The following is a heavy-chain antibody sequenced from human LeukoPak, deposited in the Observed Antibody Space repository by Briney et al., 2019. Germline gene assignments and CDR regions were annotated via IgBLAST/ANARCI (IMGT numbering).Heavy chain of an antibody. V-gene: IGHV3-33*01. CDR2: IWYDGSNK. Sequence: PGRSLTLSCAASGFTFSSYGMHCVRQAPGKGLEWVAVIWYDGSNKYYADSVKGRFTISRDNSKNTLYLQMNSLRAEDTAVYYCARDEYSSSWYDYWGQGTLVTVSS. D-gene: IGHD6-13*01. CDR1: GFTFSSYG. J-gene: IGHJ4*02. CDR3: ARDEYSSSWYDY.